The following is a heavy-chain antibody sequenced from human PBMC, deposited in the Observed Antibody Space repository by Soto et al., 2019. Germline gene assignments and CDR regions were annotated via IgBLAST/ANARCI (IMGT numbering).Heavy chain of an antibody. J-gene: IGHJ4*02. CDR2: ISSSGSTI. Sequence: PWWSLRLSCSASVFTFSDYYMSWIRQAPGKGLEWVSYISSSGSTIYYADSVKGRFTISRDNAKNSLYLQMNSLRAEDTAVYYCARDSSSWIFDYWGQGTLVTV. D-gene: IGHD6-13*01. V-gene: IGHV3-11*01. CDR1: VFTFSDYY. CDR3: ARDSSSWIFDY.